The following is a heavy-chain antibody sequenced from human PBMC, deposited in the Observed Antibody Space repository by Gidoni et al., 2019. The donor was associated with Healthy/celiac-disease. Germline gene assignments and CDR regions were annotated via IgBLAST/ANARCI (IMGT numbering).Heavy chain of an antibody. D-gene: IGHD3-16*01. Sequence: EVQLVESGGGLIKPGGSLRLSCAASGLTFSNAWMSWVRQAPGQGLEWVGRIKSKTDGGTTDYAATVKGRFTISRDDSKNTLYLQMNSLKTEDTAVYYCTTPLGGDGYPGDYWGQGTLVTVSS. CDR3: TTPLGGDGYPGDY. CDR2: IKSKTDGGTT. J-gene: IGHJ4*02. CDR1: GLTFSNAW. V-gene: IGHV3-15*01.